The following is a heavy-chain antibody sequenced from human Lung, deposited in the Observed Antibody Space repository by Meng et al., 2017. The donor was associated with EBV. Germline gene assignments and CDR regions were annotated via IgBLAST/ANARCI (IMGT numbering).Heavy chain of an antibody. D-gene: IGHD3-10*01. CDR3: ARLFQGGFDY. V-gene: IGHV4-34*01. J-gene: IGHJ4*02. CDR2: INHSGST. Sequence: QWQRRQLGEGLLKPSHTLPLTCAVYGGSFSGYYWSWIRQPPGKGLEWIGEINHSGSTNYNPSLKSRVTISVDTSKNQFSLKLSSVTAADTAVYYCARLFQGGFDYWGQGTLVTVSS. CDR1: GGSFSGYY.